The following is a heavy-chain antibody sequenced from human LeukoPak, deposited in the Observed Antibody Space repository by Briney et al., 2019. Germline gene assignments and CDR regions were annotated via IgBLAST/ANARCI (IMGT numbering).Heavy chain of an antibody. J-gene: IGHJ5*02. CDR1: GGSISSGDYY. D-gene: IGHD3-10*01. Sequence: SQTLSLTCTVSGGSISSGDYYWSWIRQPPGKGLEWIGYIYYSGSTYYNPSLKSRVTISVDTSNNQYSLKLRYVTAADTAVYYCAREIGDYYGSGRSRTPDNWFDPWGQGTLVTVSS. V-gene: IGHV4-30-4*01. CDR2: IYYSGST. CDR3: AREIGDYYGSGRSRTPDNWFDP.